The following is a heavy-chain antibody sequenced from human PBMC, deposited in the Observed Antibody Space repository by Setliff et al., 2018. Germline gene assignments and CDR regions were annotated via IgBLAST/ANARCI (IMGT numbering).Heavy chain of an antibody. CDR3: ARKVGRKWFGELLYYYYYGMDV. CDR1: GGSFSGYF. V-gene: IGHV4-34*01. CDR2: INHSGSP. J-gene: IGHJ6*02. D-gene: IGHD3-10*01. Sequence: SETLSLTCAVYGGSFSGYFWSWIRQPPGKGLEWIGEINHSGSPNYNPSLKSRVTISVDTSKNQFSLKLSSVTAADTAVYYCARKVGRKWFGELLYYYYYGMDVWGQGTTVTVSS.